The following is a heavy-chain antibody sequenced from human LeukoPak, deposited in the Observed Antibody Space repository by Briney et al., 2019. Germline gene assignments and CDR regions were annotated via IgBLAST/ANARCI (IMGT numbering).Heavy chain of an antibody. CDR1: GGSFRGYY. CDR2: ISHSGTT. CDR3: ARNYDL. V-gene: IGHV4-34*01. Sequence: SETLSLTCAVYGGSFRGYYWSWIRQPPGKALEWIGDISHSGTTNYNPSLKSRVTMSVDKSMNQFSLKLTTVTAADTAVYYCARNYDLWGQGTLVTVSS. D-gene: IGHD3-3*01. J-gene: IGHJ4*02.